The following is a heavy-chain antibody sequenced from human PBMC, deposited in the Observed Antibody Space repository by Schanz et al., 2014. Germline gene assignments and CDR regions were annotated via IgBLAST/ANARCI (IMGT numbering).Heavy chain of an antibody. CDR2: IIPIHGIV. Sequence: QVQLVQSGGEVKTPGASVKVSCKASGGTFSTYPINWLRQAPGQGLEWMGRIIPIHGIVNYAQRFQDRVRITADKSTSTAYMELSSLRYEDTALYYCARGTMPGTFDIWGQGTMVTVSS. V-gene: IGHV1-69*04. D-gene: IGHD2-2*01. CDR3: ARGTMPGTFDI. J-gene: IGHJ3*02. CDR1: GGTFSTYP.